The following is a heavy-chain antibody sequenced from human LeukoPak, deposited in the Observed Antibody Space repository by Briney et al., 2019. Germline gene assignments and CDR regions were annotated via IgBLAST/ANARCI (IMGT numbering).Heavy chain of an antibody. CDR1: GGSISSYY. D-gene: IGHD1-1*01. J-gene: IGHJ6*03. CDR2: IYYSGST. CDR3: ARDPSERYYYYMDV. V-gene: IGHV4-59*01. Sequence: PSETLSLTCTVSGGSISSYYGSWIRQPPGKGLEWIGYIYYSGSTNYNPSLKSRVTISVDTSKNQFSLKLSSVTAADTAVYYCARDPSERYYYYMDVWGKGTTVTVSS.